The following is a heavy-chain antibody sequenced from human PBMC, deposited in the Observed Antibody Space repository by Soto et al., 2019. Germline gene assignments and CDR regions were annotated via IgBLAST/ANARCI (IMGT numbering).Heavy chain of an antibody. J-gene: IGHJ5*02. CDR2: ISYDGSNK. CDR1: GFTFSSYA. Sequence: QVQLVESGGGVVQPGRSLRLSCAASGFTFSSYAMHWVRQAPGKGLEWVAVISYDGSNKYYADSVKGRFTISRDNSKNALYLQMNSLRAEDTAVYYCARDWNIVLVPAAILDPWGQGTLVTVSS. D-gene: IGHD2-2*01. V-gene: IGHV3-30-3*01. CDR3: ARDWNIVLVPAAILDP.